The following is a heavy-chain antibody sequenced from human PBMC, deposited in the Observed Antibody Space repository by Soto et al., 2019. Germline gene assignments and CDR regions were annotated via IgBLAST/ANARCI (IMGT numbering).Heavy chain of an antibody. CDR2: NSGRGVST. D-gene: IGHD1-26*01. Sequence: EVQLLESGGGLVQPGGSLRLSCAASGFTFSSYAMSWVRQAPGKGLERVSTNSGRGVSTYYADYVKGRFTISSDNSKNTLFLQMNSLRADDTAVYYCAKRSGSYRDSDYWGQGTLVTVSS. V-gene: IGHV3-23*01. CDR1: GFTFSSYA. J-gene: IGHJ4*02. CDR3: AKRSGSYRDSDY.